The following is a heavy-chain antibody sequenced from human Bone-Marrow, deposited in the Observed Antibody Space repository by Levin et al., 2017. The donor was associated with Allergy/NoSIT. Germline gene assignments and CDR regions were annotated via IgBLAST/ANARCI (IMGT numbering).Heavy chain of an antibody. Sequence: PSETLSLTCTVSGGSISSSSYYWGWIRQPPGKGLEWIGSIYYSGSTYYNPSLKSRVTISVDTSKNQFSLKLSSVTAADTAVYYCARPLTAREGAFDIWGQGTMVTVSS. CDR2: IYYSGST. V-gene: IGHV4-39*01. J-gene: IGHJ3*02. CDR1: GGSISSSSYY. CDR3: ARPLTAREGAFDI. D-gene: IGHD1-26*01.